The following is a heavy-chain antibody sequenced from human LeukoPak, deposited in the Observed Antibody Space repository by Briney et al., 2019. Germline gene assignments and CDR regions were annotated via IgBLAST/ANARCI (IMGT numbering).Heavy chain of an antibody. CDR3: ARDPFCSSTSCYAGYYYCHYMDV. D-gene: IGHD2-2*01. V-gene: IGHV1-18*01. Sequence: ASVKVSCKASGYSFTSHGISWVRQAPGQGLEWMGWISTYNGNTNYAQKLQGRVTMTTDTSTSTAYMELRSLRSDDTAVYYCARDPFCSSTSCYAGYYYCHYMDVWGKGTTVTVS. J-gene: IGHJ6*03. CDR2: ISTYNGNT. CDR1: GYSFTSHG.